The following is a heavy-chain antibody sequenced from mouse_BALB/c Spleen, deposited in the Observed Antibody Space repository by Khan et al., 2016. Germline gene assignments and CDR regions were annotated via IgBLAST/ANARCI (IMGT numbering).Heavy chain of an antibody. CDR2: ISCYNGAT. V-gene: IGHV1S34*01. D-gene: IGHD1-1*01. J-gene: IGHJ4*01. Sequence: LVKTGASVKISCKASGYSFTGYYIHWVKQSHGKGLEWIGYISCYNGATNYKQKFRGKATFTVDTSSSTAYMQFISLTSEDAAVYYFARVYYDGYYAMYYWGQGTSVTVSS. CDR3: ARVYYDGYYAMYY. CDR1: GYSFTGYY.